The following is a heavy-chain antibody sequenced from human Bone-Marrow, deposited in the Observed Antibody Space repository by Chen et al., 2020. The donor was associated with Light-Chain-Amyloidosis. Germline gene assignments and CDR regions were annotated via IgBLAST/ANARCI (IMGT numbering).Heavy chain of an antibody. CDR3: TKDGITVAGTRFFDY. V-gene: IGHV3-23*04. D-gene: IGHD6-19*01. J-gene: IGHJ4*02. CDR2: IVGIGVNT. Sequence: DVRLVESGGGLVQPGGSLRLSCAASGFTFSSYAMNWVRQAPGKGLEWVSGIVGIGVNTYYADSVKGRVTISRDNSKNTLSLHMNSLRAEDTAVYYCTKDGITVAGTRFFDYWGQGALVTVSS. CDR1: GFTFSSYA.